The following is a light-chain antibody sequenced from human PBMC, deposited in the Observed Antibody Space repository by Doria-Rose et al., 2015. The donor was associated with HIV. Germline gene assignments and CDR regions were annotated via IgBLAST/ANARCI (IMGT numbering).Light chain of an antibody. CDR2: DGS. V-gene: IGKV3-20*01. Sequence: TQSPGTLSLSPGERATLPCRASQSFSSTYLAWYQQKPGQAPSLLIYDGSTRATGIPDRFSASGSGTDFTLTINRLEPEDFALYYCHQYGTSWTFGQGTKVEI. J-gene: IGKJ1*01. CDR3: HQYGTSWT. CDR1: QSFSSTY.